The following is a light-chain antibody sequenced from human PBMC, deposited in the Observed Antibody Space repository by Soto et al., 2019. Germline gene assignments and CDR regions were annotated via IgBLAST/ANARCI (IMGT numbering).Light chain of an antibody. V-gene: IGKV4-1*01. CDR1: PSVLYSSNNKNY. Sequence: DIVMTQSPDSLAVSLGERATINCKSSPSVLYSSNNKNYLAWYQQKPGQPPKLLIYWASTRESGVPDRFSGSGSGTDFTLTISSLEPEDFAVYYCQKRSNRITFGQGTRLEI. CDR2: WAS. CDR3: QKRSNRIT. J-gene: IGKJ5*01.